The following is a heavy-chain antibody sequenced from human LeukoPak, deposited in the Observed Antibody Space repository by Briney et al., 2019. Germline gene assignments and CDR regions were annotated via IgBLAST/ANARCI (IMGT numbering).Heavy chain of an antibody. CDR2: IIPIFGTA. J-gene: IGHJ4*02. V-gene: IGHV1-69*05. CDR3: ARDEESYGFDY. CDR1: GYTFTGYY. Sequence: ASVKVSCKASGYTFTGYYMHWVRQAPGQGLEWMGGIIPIFGTANYAQKFQGRVTITTDESTSTAYMELSSLRSEDTAVYYCARDEESYGFDYWGQGTLVTVSS. D-gene: IGHD5-18*01.